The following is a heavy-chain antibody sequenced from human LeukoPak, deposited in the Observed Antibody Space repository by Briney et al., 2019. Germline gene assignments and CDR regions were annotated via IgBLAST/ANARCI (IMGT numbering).Heavy chain of an antibody. CDR3: ARLGDIVIVPVGTGLAAAGPFDY. CDR2: IRYDGSNK. V-gene: IGHV3-30*02. CDR1: GFTFSSYG. J-gene: IGHJ4*02. D-gene: IGHD2-2*01. Sequence: QTGGSLRLSCAASGFTFSSYGMHWVRQAPGKGLEWVAFIRYDGSNKYYADSVKGRFTISRDNSKNTLYLQMNSLRAEDTAVYYCARLGDIVIVPVGTGLAAAGPFDYWGQGTLVTVSS.